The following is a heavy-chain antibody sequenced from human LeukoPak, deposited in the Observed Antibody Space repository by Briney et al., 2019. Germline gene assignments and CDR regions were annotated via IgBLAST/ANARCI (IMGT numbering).Heavy chain of an antibody. J-gene: IGHJ5*01. Sequence: GESLKISCKGSGYFVTHHWIGWVRLMPGKGLEWMAIIHTGNSDSKYSPSFQGQVTMSVDKSISTAYLQWSGLKASDTAMYYCARLSRPHILDTNWFDSWGQGSLVTVSS. D-gene: IGHD3-9*01. CDR1: GYFVTHHW. CDR3: ARLSRPHILDTNWFDS. V-gene: IGHV5-51*01. CDR2: IHTGNSDS.